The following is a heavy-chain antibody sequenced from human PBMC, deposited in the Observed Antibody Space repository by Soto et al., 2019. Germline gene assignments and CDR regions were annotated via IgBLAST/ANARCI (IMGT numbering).Heavy chain of an antibody. Sequence: SETLSLTCTVYGGSISNYYWTWIRQPPGKGLEWIGYIYYSGSTNYNPSLKSRVTISVDTSKNQFSLKLTSVTAADTAVYYCARLTWTDYGGISDPWGQGTLVTVSS. CDR3: ARLTWTDYGGISDP. J-gene: IGHJ5*02. D-gene: IGHD4-17*01. CDR2: IYYSGST. CDR1: GGSISNYY. V-gene: IGHV4-59*12.